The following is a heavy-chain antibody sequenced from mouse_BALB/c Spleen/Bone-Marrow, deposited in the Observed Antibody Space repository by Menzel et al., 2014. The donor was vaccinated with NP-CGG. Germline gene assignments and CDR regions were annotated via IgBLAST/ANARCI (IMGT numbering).Heavy chain of an antibody. CDR3: ARRNCGSSFAWFAY. D-gene: IGHD1-1*01. CDR2: IHYSGST. J-gene: IGHJ3*01. V-gene: IGHV3-1*02. Sequence: VQLKQSGPDLVKPSQSLSLTCTVTGYSITSGYSWHWIRQFPGNKLEWMGYIHYSGSTNYNQSLKSRISITRDTSKNQFFLQLNSVTTEDTATYDCARRNCGSSFAWFAYWGQGTLVTVSA. CDR1: GYSITSGYS.